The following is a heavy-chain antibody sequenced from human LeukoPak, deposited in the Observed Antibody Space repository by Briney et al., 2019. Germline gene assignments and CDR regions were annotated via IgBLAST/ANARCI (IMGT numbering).Heavy chain of an antibody. D-gene: IGHD3-3*01. CDR1: GFTFSNAW. J-gene: IGHJ4*02. Sequence: GGSLRLSCAASGFTFSNAWMSWVRQAPGKGLEWVSVIYSGGSTYYADSVKGRFTISRDNSKNTLYLQMNSLRAEDTAVYYCARAQAIFGVVNTYFDYWGQGTLVTVSS. V-gene: IGHV3-53*01. CDR3: ARAQAIFGVVNTYFDY. CDR2: IYSGGST.